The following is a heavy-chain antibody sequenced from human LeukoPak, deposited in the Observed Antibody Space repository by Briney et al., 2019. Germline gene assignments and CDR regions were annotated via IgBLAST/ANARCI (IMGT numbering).Heavy chain of an antibody. D-gene: IGHD3-10*01. J-gene: IGHJ4*02. Sequence: SSETLSLTCTVSGGSISRYYWSWIRQPPGKGLEWIGYIYYSGSTNYNPSLKSRATMSVDTSKNQLFLKLKSVTAADTAVYYCARWFGDYWGQGTLVTVSS. V-gene: IGHV4-59*01. CDR1: GGSISRYY. CDR2: IYYSGST. CDR3: ARWFGDY.